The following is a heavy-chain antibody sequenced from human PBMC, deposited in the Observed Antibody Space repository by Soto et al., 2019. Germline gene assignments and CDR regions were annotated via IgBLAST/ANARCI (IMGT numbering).Heavy chain of an antibody. V-gene: IGHV1-69*12. Sequence: QVQLVQSGAEVKKPGSSVKVSCKASGGTFSSYAISWVRQAPGQGLEWMGGIIPIFGTANYAQKFQGRVTITADESTGTAYMGLSSLRSEDTAVYYCARGVRQWPGNNWFDPWGQGTLVTVSS. J-gene: IGHJ5*02. CDR1: GGTFSSYA. CDR2: IIPIFGTA. CDR3: ARGVRQWPGNNWFDP. D-gene: IGHD6-19*01.